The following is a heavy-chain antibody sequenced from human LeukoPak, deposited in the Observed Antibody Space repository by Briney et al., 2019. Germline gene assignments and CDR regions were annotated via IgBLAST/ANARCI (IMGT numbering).Heavy chain of an antibody. CDR2: ISYDGSNK. CDR1: GFTFSSYW. V-gene: IGHV3-30-3*01. CDR3: ASSSGFLVGYFDY. D-gene: IGHD3-22*01. Sequence: GGSLRLFCAASGFTFSSYWMSWVRQAPGKGLEWVAVISYDGSNKYYADSVKGRFTISRDNSKNTLYLQMNSLRAEDTAVYYCASSSGFLVGYFDYWGQGTLVTVSS. J-gene: IGHJ4*02.